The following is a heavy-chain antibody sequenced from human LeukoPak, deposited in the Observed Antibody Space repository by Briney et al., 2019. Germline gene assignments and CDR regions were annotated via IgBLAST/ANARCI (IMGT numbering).Heavy chain of an antibody. Sequence: PGGSLRLSCAASGFTFSNYWMSWVRQAPGKGLEWVANIKQDGSEKYYVDSVKGRFTISRDNAKNSLYLQMNSLRAEDTAVYYCARDMTLSIAARPAAHFHAFDIWGQGTMVTVSS. CDR2: IKQDGSEK. CDR3: ARDMTLSIAARPAAHFHAFDI. J-gene: IGHJ3*02. V-gene: IGHV3-7*01. D-gene: IGHD6-6*01. CDR1: GFTFSNYW.